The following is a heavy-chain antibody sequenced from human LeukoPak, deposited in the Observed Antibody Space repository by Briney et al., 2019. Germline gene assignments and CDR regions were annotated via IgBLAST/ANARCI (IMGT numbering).Heavy chain of an antibody. Sequence: AGGSLRLSCAASGFTFSPYWMSWVRQAPGKGLEWVANIKQDGSEKYYVDSVKGRFTISRDNSKNTLYLQMNSLRAEDTAVYYCAREVSIASWAPYYYYYYGMDVWGQGTTVTVSS. CDR1: GFTFSPYW. CDR2: IKQDGSEK. J-gene: IGHJ6*02. D-gene: IGHD5/OR15-5a*01. CDR3: AREVSIASWAPYYYYYYGMDV. V-gene: IGHV3-7*01.